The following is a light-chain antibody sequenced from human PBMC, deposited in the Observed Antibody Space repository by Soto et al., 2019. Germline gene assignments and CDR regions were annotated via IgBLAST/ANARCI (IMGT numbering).Light chain of an antibody. CDR1: QSLSYHSNDKNY. CDR3: QQYYETPYT. J-gene: IGKJ2*01. Sequence: DIVMTQSPDSLAVSLGERATIHCKSSQSLSYHSNDKNYLGWYQQKPGHPPRVLIYWASTRESGVPDRFSGSGSGTDFTLTISSLQAEDVAVYYCQQYYETPYTFGQGTKLEI. CDR2: WAS. V-gene: IGKV4-1*01.